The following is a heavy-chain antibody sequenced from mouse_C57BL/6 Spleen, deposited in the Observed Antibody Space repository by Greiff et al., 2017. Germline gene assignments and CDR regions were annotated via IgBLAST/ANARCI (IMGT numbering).Heavy chain of an antibody. Sequence: QVQLQQPGAELVKPGASVKLSCKASGYTFTSYWMHWVKQRPGQGLEWIGMIHPTSGSTNYNEKFKSKATLTVDKSSSTAYMQLSSLTSEDSAVYYCARVDYYGSSPFDYWGQGTTLTVSS. D-gene: IGHD1-1*01. V-gene: IGHV1-64*01. CDR1: GYTFTSYW. CDR3: ARVDYYGSSPFDY. CDR2: IHPTSGST. J-gene: IGHJ2*01.